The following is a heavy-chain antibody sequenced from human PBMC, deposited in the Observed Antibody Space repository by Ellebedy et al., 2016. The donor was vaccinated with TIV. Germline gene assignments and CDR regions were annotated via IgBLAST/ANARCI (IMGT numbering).Heavy chain of an antibody. J-gene: IGHJ3*02. CDR3: AKNPSNSGVFDI. CDR1: GYTFTSYD. CDR2: MNPNSGNT. D-gene: IGHD3-10*01. V-gene: IGHV1-8*01. Sequence: ASVKVSCXASGYTFTSYDINWVRQATGQGLQWMGWMNPNSGNTGYAQQFQGRVTMTRNTSISTAYMELSSLRSEDTAVYYCAKNPSNSGVFDIWGQGTMVTVSS.